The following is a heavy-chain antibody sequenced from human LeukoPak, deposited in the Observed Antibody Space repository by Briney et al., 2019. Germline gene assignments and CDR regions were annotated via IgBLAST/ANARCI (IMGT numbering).Heavy chain of an antibody. CDR1: GGSISSYY. D-gene: IGHD1-14*01. CDR2: IYYNGNT. V-gene: IGHV4-59*08. CDR3: ARAGMDWAADY. J-gene: IGHJ4*02. Sequence: SETLSLTCTVSGGSISSYYWSWIRQPPGKGLEWIGYIYYNGNTNDNPSLKSRVTISVDTSKNQFSLKLRSVTAADTAVYYCARAGMDWAADYWGQGTLVTVSS.